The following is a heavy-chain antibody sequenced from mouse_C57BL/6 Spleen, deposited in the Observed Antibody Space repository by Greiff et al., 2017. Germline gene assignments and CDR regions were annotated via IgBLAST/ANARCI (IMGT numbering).Heavy chain of an antibody. CDR2: IYPSDSYT. J-gene: IGHJ1*03. D-gene: IGHD1-1*01. CDR3: ARRGYYGSPWYFDV. V-gene: IGHV1-50*01. Sequence: QVQLQQPGAELVKPGASVKLSCKASGYTFTSYWMQWVKQRPGQGLEWIGEIYPSDSYTNYNQKFKGKATLTVDTSSRTAYMQLSSLTSEDSAVYYCARRGYYGSPWYFDVWGTGTTVTVSS. CDR1: GYTFTSYW.